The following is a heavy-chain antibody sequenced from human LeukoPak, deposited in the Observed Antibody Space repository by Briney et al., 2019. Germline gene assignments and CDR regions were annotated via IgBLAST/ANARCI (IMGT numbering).Heavy chain of an antibody. CDR3: ARRMVGGATVAAEFDY. V-gene: IGHV1-69*13. D-gene: IGHD6-13*01. CDR2: IIPIFGTA. CDR1: GGTFSSYA. J-gene: IGHJ4*02. Sequence: ASVTVSCKASGGTFSSYAISWVRQAPGQGLEWMGGIIPIFGTANYAQKFQGRVTITADESTSTAYMELSSLRSEDTAVYYCARRMVGGATVAAEFDYWGQGTLVTVSS.